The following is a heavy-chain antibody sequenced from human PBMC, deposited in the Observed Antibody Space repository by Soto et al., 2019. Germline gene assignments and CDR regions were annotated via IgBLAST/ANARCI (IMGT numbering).Heavy chain of an antibody. D-gene: IGHD2-2*01. CDR1: GDSFSPGY. CDR2: IYYAGST. Sequence: SEALSLTCAVSGDSFSPGYSCWNQHPPGKGLEWVGYIYYAGSTSYNPSLKSRVTISLDTSKSQFSLSLSSVTASDTAVYYCARLGADYQSLDPWGRGTLVTVSS. J-gene: IGHJ5*02. CDR3: ARLGADYQSLDP. V-gene: IGHV4-59*08.